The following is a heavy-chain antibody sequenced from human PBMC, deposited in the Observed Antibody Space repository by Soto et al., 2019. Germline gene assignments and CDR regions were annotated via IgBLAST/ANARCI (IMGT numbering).Heavy chain of an antibody. J-gene: IGHJ3*01. Sequence: SETLSLTCTVSGGSISPYYWSWIRQPPGKGLEWIGFIYYSGSTNYNPSLKSRVTMSVDTSKNQFSLKLSSVTAADTAVYYCARGRNWNYVAFDVWGQGTMVTVSS. V-gene: IGHV4-59*08. D-gene: IGHD1-7*01. CDR2: IYYSGST. CDR3: ARGRNWNYVAFDV. CDR1: GGSISPYY.